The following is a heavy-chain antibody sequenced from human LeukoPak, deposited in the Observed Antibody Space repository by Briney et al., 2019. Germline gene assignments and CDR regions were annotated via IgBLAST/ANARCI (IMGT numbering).Heavy chain of an antibody. V-gene: IGHV4-61*02. CDR2: IYTSGST. CDR3: ARGPVGANVTPPS. J-gene: IGHJ5*02. Sequence: PSQTLSLTCTVSGGSISSGSYYWSWIRQPAGKGLEWIGRIYTSGSTNYNPSLKSRVTISVDTSKNQFSLKLSSVTAADTAVYYCARGPVGANVTPPSWGQGTLVTVSS. CDR1: GGSISSGSYY. D-gene: IGHD1-26*01.